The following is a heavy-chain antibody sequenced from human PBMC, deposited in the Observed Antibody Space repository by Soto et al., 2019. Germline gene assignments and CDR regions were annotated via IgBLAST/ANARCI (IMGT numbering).Heavy chain of an antibody. D-gene: IGHD6-13*01. V-gene: IGHV4-39*01. CDR2: MYHHGNT. CDR3: ARHVQPWAFDI. Sequence: QMELQGSGPRLVKPSETLSLTCTVSRGSISGGSYYWGWIRQPPGKGLEWIGSMYHHGNTYYNPSLESRVTISVDRSNNQFSLKLRSVTAADTAVYFCARHVQPWAFDIWGQGTMVTVSS. J-gene: IGHJ3*02. CDR1: RGSISGGSYY.